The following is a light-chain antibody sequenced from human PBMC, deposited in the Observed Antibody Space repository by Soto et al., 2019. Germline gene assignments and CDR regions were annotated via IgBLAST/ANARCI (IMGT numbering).Light chain of an antibody. CDR2: AAS. V-gene: IGKV1-39*01. CDR1: QSIRSY. CDR3: QQTYSTPWT. Sequence: DIQMTQSPSSLSASLGDRVTIICRASQSIRSYLNWYQQKPGKAPKLLIYAASSLQSGVPSRFSGSGSETEFTLTISSLQPEDFATYYCQQTYSTPWTFGQGTKVEI. J-gene: IGKJ1*01.